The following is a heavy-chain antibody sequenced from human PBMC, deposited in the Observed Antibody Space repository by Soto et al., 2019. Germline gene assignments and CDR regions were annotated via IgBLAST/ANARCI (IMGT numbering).Heavy chain of an antibody. V-gene: IGHV4-59*01. D-gene: IGHD1-20*01. CDR1: GGSISSYY. Sequence: SETLSLTCTVSGGSISSYYWSWIRQPPGKGLEWIGYFYSSGSTNYNPSLKSRVTISVDTSKNQFSLKLSSVTAADTAVYYCAREINWKGVDYWGQGTLVTVSS. CDR2: FYSSGST. CDR3: AREINWKGVDY. J-gene: IGHJ4*02.